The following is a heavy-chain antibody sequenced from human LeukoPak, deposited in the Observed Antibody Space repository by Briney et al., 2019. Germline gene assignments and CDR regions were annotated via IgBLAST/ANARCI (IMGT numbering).Heavy chain of an antibody. Sequence: PSETLSLTCAVYGGSFSGYYWSWIRQPPGEGLEWIGEINHSGSTNYNPSLKSRVTISVDTSKNQFSLKLSSVTAADTAVYYCARDTYYYGSGSSANNFDYWGQGTLVTVSS. J-gene: IGHJ4*02. D-gene: IGHD3-10*01. V-gene: IGHV4-34*01. CDR2: INHSGST. CDR1: GGSFSGYY. CDR3: ARDTYYYGSGSSANNFDY.